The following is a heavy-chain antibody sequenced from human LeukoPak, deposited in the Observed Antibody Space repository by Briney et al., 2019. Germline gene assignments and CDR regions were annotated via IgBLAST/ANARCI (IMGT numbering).Heavy chain of an antibody. CDR2: IHHRGNT. Sequence: SGTLSLTCAVSGDTISNSEWWSWVGQPPGKGLEWIGQIHHRGNTKYNPSLRSRFTMSVDKSKNQFSLKVTSVTAADTAVYSCAKHRGFTFDPWGPGTLVTVSS. J-gene: IGHJ5*02. V-gene: IGHV4-4*02. CDR3: AKHRGFTFDP. CDR1: GDTISNSEW. D-gene: IGHD5-12*01.